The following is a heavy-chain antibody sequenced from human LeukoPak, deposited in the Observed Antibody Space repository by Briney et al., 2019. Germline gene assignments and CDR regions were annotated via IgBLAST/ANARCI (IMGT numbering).Heavy chain of an antibody. D-gene: IGHD6-19*01. J-gene: IGHJ6*03. Sequence: PGGSLRLSCEASGFIVSGYEMNWVRKAPGKGLEWVSFIASDGTIYYADSVRGRFTLSRDSSKNSLFLQMNILRVEDTAVYYCATSLSGWGTYHYMDVWGKGTTVTISS. CDR1: GFIVSGYE. CDR3: ATSLSGWGTYHYMDV. CDR2: IASDGTI. V-gene: IGHV3-69-1*01.